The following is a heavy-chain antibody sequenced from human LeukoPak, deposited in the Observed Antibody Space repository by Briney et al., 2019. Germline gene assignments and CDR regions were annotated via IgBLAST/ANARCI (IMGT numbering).Heavy chain of an antibody. Sequence: GGSLRLSCAASGFTAGSNYMNWVRQAPGKGLEWVSVMDRGERTYYADSVKGRFTISRDNSKNTVYLQMNSLRAEDTAVYYCARGLVGATGTTAHWGQGTLVTVFS. CDR3: ARGLVGATGTTAH. CDR1: GFTAGSNY. V-gene: IGHV3-53*01. D-gene: IGHD1-26*01. J-gene: IGHJ4*02. CDR2: MDRGERT.